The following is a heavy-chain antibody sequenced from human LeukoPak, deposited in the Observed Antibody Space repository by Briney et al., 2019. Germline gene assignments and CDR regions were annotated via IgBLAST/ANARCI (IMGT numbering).Heavy chain of an antibody. V-gene: IGHV4-59*12. CDR3: ARSGLRSYYYYMDV. D-gene: IGHD3-16*01. CDR2: IYYSGST. Sequence: SETLSLTCTVSGGSISSYYWSWIRQPPGKGLEWIGYIYYSGSTNYNPSLKSRVTISVDTSKNQFSLKLSSVTAADTAVYYCARSGLRSYYYYMDVWGKGTTVTISS. J-gene: IGHJ6*03. CDR1: GGSISSYY.